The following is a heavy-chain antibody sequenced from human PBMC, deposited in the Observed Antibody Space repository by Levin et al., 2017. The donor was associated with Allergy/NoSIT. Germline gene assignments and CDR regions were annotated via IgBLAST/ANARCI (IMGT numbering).Heavy chain of an antibody. V-gene: IGHV1-18*01. CDR2: ISAYNGNT. D-gene: IGHD4-17*01. Sequence: GESLKISCKASGYTFTSYGISWVRQAPGQGLEWMGWISAYNGNTNYAQKLQGRVTMTTDTSTSTAYMELRSLRSDDTAVYYCARDRDYGDYVDAFDIWGQGTMVTVSS. CDR1: GYTFTSYG. CDR3: ARDRDYGDYVDAFDI. J-gene: IGHJ3*02.